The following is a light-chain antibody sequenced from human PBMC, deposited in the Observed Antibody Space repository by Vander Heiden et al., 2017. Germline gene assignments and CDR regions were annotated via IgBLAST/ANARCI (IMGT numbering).Light chain of an antibody. CDR1: ESPVPRNGNTY. Sequence: IVMTQTSLSSPVTLGQPSSVSCRSSESPVPRNGNTYVSWLHQRPGQTPRLLIYQISNRISGVQDRFSGSGSGTDFTLKISRVEAEDVGIYYCMQTTQFPGTCGPGTKVDIK. J-gene: IGKJ3*01. CDR2: QIS. CDR3: MQTTQFPGT. V-gene: IGKV2-24*01.